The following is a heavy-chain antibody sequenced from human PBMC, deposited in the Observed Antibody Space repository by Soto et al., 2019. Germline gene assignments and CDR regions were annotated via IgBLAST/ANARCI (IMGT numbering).Heavy chain of an antibody. CDR2: IYYSGST. D-gene: IGHD3-10*01. V-gene: IGHV4-59*01. Sequence: SETLSLTCTVSGGSISSYYWSWIRQPPGKGLEWIGYIYYSGSTNYNPSLKSRVTISVDTSKNQFSLKLSSVTAADTALYYCARDGAYGLNYYYYYGMDVWGQGTTVTVSS. CDR3: ARDGAYGLNYYYYYGMDV. J-gene: IGHJ6*02. CDR1: GGSISSYY.